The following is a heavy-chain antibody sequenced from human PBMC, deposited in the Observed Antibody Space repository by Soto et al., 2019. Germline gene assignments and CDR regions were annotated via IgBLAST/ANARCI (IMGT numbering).Heavy chain of an antibody. D-gene: IGHD2-2*02. CDR2: ISGSGGST. J-gene: IGHJ1*01. CDR1: GFTFSSYA. V-gene: IGHV3-23*01. Sequence: LRLSCAASGFTFSSYAMSWVRQAPGKGLEWVSAISGSGGSTYYADSVKGRFTISRGNSKNTLYLQMNSLRAEDTAVYYCAKDIHSPYFQHWGQGTLVTVSS. CDR3: AKDIHSPYFQH.